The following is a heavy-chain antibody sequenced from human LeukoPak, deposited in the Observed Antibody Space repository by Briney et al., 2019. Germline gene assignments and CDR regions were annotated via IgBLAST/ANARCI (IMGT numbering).Heavy chain of an antibody. V-gene: IGHV1-69*01. J-gene: IGHJ5*02. CDR2: IIPIFGTA. D-gene: IGHD6-19*01. CDR1: GGTFSSYA. CDR3: ASNLRTKDMAVAGYNWFDP. Sequence: SVKVSCKASGGTFSSYAISWVRQAPGQGLEWMGGIIPIFGTANYAQKFQGRVTITADESTSTAYMELSSLRSEDTAVYYCASNLRTKDMAVAGYNWFDPWGQGTLVTVSS.